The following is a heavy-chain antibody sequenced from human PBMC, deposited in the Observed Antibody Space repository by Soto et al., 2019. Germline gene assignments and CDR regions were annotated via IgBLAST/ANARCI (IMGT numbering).Heavy chain of an antibody. CDR1: GFNFGFFG. CDR2: ISGDGINT. CDR3: ARGNLSFDFDS. V-gene: IGHV3-30*03. Sequence: GGSLRLSCAASGFNFGFFGMHWVRRAPGKGLEWVAFISGDGINTQYADSVRGRFTLSRDYSRKTMYLQMDSLRDEDTALYYCARGNLSFDFDSWGLGTLVTVSS. J-gene: IGHJ4*02. D-gene: IGHD1-26*01.